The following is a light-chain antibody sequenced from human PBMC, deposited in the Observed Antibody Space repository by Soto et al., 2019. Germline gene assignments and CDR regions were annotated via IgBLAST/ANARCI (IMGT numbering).Light chain of an antibody. CDR3: SSYAGSNNLV. Sequence: QSALTQPPSASGSPGQSITISCTGTSSDVGGYSYVSWYQQHPDKAPKLMIYEVTKRPSGVPDRFSGSKSGNTASLTVSGLQAEDEADYYSSSYAGSNNLVFGGGTKVTVL. J-gene: IGLJ2*01. V-gene: IGLV2-8*01. CDR2: EVT. CDR1: SSDVGGYSY.